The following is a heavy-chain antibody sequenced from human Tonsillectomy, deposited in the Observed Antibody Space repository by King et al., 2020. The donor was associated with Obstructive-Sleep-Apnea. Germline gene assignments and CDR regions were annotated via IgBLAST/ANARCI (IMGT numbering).Heavy chain of an antibody. Sequence: EVQLVESGGGLVQPGGSLRLSCAASGFTFSSYWMHWVRQAPGKGLVWVSRINSDGSTTTYADSVKGRFTLSRDNAKNTLHLQMSSLRAEDTAVYFCARDRDCRSTSCFFGMDVWGQGTTVTVSS. V-gene: IGHV3-74*01. CDR3: ARDRDCRSTSCFFGMDV. CDR1: GFTFSSYW. J-gene: IGHJ6*02. CDR2: INSDGSTT. D-gene: IGHD2-2*01.